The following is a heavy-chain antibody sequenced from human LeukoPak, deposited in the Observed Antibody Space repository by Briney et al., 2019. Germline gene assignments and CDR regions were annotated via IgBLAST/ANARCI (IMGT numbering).Heavy chain of an antibody. J-gene: IGHJ4*02. Sequence: PSGGSLRLSCAASGFTVSDYSMSWVRQAPGKGLEWVSAISGSGSYTDYADSVKGRFTISKDNSKNTLYMRMSILRAEDTAVYYCEKRRYDSSGHFDSWGQGTLVTVSS. CDR2: ISGSGSYT. V-gene: IGHV3-23*01. CDR3: EKRRYDSSGHFDS. D-gene: IGHD3-22*01. CDR1: GFTVSDYS.